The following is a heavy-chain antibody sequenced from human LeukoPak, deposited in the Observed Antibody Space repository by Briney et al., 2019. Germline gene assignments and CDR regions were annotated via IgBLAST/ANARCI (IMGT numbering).Heavy chain of an antibody. CDR2: INPNSGGT. CDR1: GYTFTGDY. D-gene: IGHD3-22*01. CDR3: ARDARPYYYDSSGYGY. J-gene: IGHJ4*02. Sequence: SSAKVSCKASGYTFTGDYMYWVRQAPGQGLEGMGGINPNSGGTNYAQKLQGRVTMTMDTSISTAYMELRRLRSDDTAVYYCARDARPYYYDSSGYGYWGQGTLVTVSS. V-gene: IGHV1-2*02.